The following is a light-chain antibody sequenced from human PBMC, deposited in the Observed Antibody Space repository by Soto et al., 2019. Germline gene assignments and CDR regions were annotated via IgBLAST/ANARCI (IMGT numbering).Light chain of an antibody. CDR2: EVS. J-gene: IGLJ2*01. CDR3: SSYTRSTTLNVL. Sequence: QSALTQPASVSGSPGQSITISCTGSSSDVGTYNYVSWYQQHPGRAPKLIIYEVSNRPSGVSDRFSGSKSDNTASLTISGLQAEDEAEYYCSSYTRSTTLNVLFGGGTKLTVL. V-gene: IGLV2-14*01. CDR1: SSDVGTYNY.